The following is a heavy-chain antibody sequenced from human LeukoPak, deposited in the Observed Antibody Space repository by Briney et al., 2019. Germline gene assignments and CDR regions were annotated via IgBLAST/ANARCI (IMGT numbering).Heavy chain of an antibody. Sequence: SETLSLTCTVSGGSISSYYWSWVRQPPGKGLEWIGYIYYSGSTNYNPSLKSRVTISVGTSKNQFSLKLSSVTAADTAVYYCARGYDFWSGPLGYNWFDPWGQGTLVTVSS. CDR2: IYYSGST. V-gene: IGHV4-59*01. J-gene: IGHJ5*02. CDR3: ARGYDFWSGPLGYNWFDP. D-gene: IGHD3-3*01. CDR1: GGSISSYY.